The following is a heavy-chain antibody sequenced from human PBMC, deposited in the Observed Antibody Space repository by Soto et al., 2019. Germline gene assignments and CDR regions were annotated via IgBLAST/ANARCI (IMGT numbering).Heavy chain of an antibody. CDR1: GFTFSTYW. V-gene: IGHV3-7*04. J-gene: IGHJ4*02. D-gene: IGHD3-16*02. Sequence: EVQLVESGGGLVQPGGSLRLSCAASGFTFSTYWMTWVRQAPGKGLEWVANIKQDGSEYYYVGSVKGRFTISRDNAKNSLYLQINSLRAEDTAVYYSARGAFPTWGSYPLDYWGQGTLVTVSS. CDR2: IKQDGSEY. CDR3: ARGAFPTWGSYPLDY.